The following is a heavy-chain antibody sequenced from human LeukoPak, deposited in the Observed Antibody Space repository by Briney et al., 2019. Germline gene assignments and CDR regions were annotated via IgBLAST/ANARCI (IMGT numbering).Heavy chain of an antibody. V-gene: IGHV3-33*08. CDR3: ARDRVGADLDY. CDR2: IWYDGSNK. Sequence: GGSLRLSCAASGFTFSNYAMNWVRQAPGKGLEWVAVIWYDGSNKYYADSVKGRFTISRDNSKNTLYLQMNSLRAEDTAVYYCARDRVGADLDYWGQGTLVTVSS. CDR1: GFTFSNYA. D-gene: IGHD1-26*01. J-gene: IGHJ4*02.